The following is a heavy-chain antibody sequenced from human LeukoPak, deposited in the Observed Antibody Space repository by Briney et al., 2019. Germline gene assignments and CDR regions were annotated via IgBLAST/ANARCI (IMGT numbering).Heavy chain of an antibody. CDR1: GGSISSSSYY. Sequence: SETLSLTCTVSGGSISSSSYYWGWIRQPPGKGLEWIGSIYYSGSTYYNPSLKSRVTISVDTSKSQFSLKLSSVTAADTAVYYCARDGAGTPLSAFDIWGQGTMVTVSS. CDR2: IYYSGST. J-gene: IGHJ3*02. CDR3: ARDGAGTPLSAFDI. D-gene: IGHD6-19*01. V-gene: IGHV4-39*07.